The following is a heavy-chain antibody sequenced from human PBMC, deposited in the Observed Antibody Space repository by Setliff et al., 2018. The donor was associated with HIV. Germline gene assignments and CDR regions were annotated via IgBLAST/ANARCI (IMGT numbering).Heavy chain of an antibody. V-gene: IGHV4-4*07. Sequence: SETLSLTCSVSTDSISNFHWSWMRQPASKGLEWIGRIFGSGTTHYNPSLKSRVTMSIDTSKNQFSLKLNSVTAADTAVYFCARDRSKYGTGSSAYNWFDPWGLGTLVTVSS. CDR2: IFGSGTT. D-gene: IGHD3-16*01. CDR3: ARDRSKYGTGSSAYNWFDP. CDR1: TDSISNFH. J-gene: IGHJ5*02.